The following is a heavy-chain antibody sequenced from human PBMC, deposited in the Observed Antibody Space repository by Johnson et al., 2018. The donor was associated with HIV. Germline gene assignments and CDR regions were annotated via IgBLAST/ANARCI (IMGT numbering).Heavy chain of an antibody. CDR2: IYSGGST. Sequence: VQLVESGGGLVQPGGSLRLSCAASGFTVSSNYMSWVRQAPGKGLEWVSVIYSGGSTYYADSVKGRFTISRDNSKNTLYLQMNSLGAEDTAVYYCARDRLLWFGESAFDIWGQGTMVTVSS. D-gene: IGHD3-10*01. V-gene: IGHV3-66*02. J-gene: IGHJ3*02. CDR1: GFTVSSNY. CDR3: ARDRLLWFGESAFDI.